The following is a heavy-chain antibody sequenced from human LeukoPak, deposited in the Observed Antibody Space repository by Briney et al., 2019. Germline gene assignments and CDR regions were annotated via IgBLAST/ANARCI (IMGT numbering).Heavy chain of an antibody. CDR2: ISGSGAST. CDR3: AKTSGYSSGSIDY. Sequence: GGSLRLSCAASGFIFSNYAMSWVRQAPGKGLERVSGISGSGASTYYADSVKGRFTISRDSSKNTLYLQMNSLRAEDTAAYYCAKTSGYSSGSIDYWGQGSLVTVSS. CDR1: GFIFSNYA. J-gene: IGHJ4*02. V-gene: IGHV3-23*01. D-gene: IGHD6-19*01.